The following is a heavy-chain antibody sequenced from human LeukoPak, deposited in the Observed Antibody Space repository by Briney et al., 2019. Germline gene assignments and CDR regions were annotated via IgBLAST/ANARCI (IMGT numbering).Heavy chain of an antibody. V-gene: IGHV3-48*03. CDR3: ARVDSTSGANFDY. CDR1: GFTFSSYE. D-gene: IGHD6-13*01. J-gene: IGHJ4*02. Sequence: GGSLRLSCAASGFTFSSYEMNWVRQAPGKGLEWVSYIGSSGSTIYYADSVKGRLTISRDNAKNSLYLQMNSLRAEDTAVYYCARVDSTSGANFDYWGQGTLVTVSS. CDR2: IGSSGSTI.